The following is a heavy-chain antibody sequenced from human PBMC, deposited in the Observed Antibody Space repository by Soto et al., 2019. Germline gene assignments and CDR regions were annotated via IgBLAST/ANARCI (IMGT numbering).Heavy chain of an antibody. Sequence: EVQLVESGGGLVQPGRSLRLSCAASGFTFDDYAMHWVRQAPGKGLEWVSGISWNSGSIGYADSVKGRFTISRDNAKNSLYLQKNSLRAEDTALYYCAKGTRHIWGSFDYWGQGTLVTVSS. V-gene: IGHV3-9*01. CDR2: ISWNSGSI. J-gene: IGHJ4*02. D-gene: IGHD3-16*01. CDR3: AKGTRHIWGSFDY. CDR1: GFTFDDYA.